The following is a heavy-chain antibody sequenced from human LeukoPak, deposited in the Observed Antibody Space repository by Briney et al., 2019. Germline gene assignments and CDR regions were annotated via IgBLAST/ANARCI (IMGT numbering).Heavy chain of an antibody. D-gene: IGHD1-26*01. V-gene: IGHV1-69*04. CDR2: IIPILGIA. J-gene: IGHJ4*02. Sequence: SVKVSCKASGGTFSSYAISWVRQAPGQGLEWMGRIIPILGIANYAQKFQGRVTMTTDTSTSTAHMELSSLRYDDTAVYYCARDGRFAAYEPDYWGQGTLVTVSS. CDR3: ARDGRFAAYEPDY. CDR1: GGTFSSYA.